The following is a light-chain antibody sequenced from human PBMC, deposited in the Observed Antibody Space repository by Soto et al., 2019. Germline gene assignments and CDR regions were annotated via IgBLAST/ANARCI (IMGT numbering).Light chain of an antibody. CDR2: GAS. V-gene: IGKV3-20*01. CDR1: QSVSSSY. CDR3: KQYGSSPPWT. Sequence: EIVLTQSPGTLSLSPGERATLSCRASQSVSSSYLAWYQQKPGQAPRLLIYGASSRATGIPDRFSGSGSGTDFTLTISRLEPEDFAVYYCKQYGSSPPWTFGQGTKVEIX. J-gene: IGKJ1*01.